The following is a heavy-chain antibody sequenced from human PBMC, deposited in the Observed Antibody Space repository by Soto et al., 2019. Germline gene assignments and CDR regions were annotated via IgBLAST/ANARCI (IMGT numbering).Heavy chain of an antibody. V-gene: IGHV1-2*02. CDR1: GGTFSSYA. D-gene: IGHD2-21*02. J-gene: IGHJ4*02. CDR3: ARPPGYISDWHYFDL. Sequence: ASVKVSCKASGGTFSSYAISWVRQAPGQGFEWMGRISPKSGGTNYAQKFQGRVRMTWDTSLKTAYMELSSLKSDDTAVYYCARPPGYISDWHYFDLWGQGTLVTVSS. CDR2: ISPKSGGT.